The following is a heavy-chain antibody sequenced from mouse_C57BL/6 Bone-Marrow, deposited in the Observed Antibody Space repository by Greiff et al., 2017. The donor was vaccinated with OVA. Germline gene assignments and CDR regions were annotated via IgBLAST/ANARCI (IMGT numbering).Heavy chain of an antibody. CDR1: GFTFSSYA. CDR2: ISDGGSYT. D-gene: IGHD2-1*01. V-gene: IGHV5-4*01. J-gene: IGHJ3*01. CDR3: AREDGNYFAWFAY. Sequence: VQLKESGGGLVKPGGSLKLSCAASGFTFSSYAMSWVRQTPEKRLEWVATISDGGSYTYYPDNVKGRFTISRDNAKNNLYLQMSHLKSEDTAMYYCAREDGNYFAWFAYWGQGTLVTVSA.